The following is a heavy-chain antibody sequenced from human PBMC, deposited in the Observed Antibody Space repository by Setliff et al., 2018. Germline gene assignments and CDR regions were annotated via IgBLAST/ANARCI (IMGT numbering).Heavy chain of an antibody. J-gene: IGHJ6*03. Sequence: SETLSLTCTVSGGSISSGDSYWSWIRQPPGKGLEWVGYIYYSGSTYYNPSLKSRVTISVDTSKNQFSLKLNSVTAADMAVYYCAREQWLDPPGYYYMDVWAKGTTVTVSS. CDR3: AREQWLDPPGYYYMDV. V-gene: IGHV4-30-4*08. CDR1: GGSISSGDSY. D-gene: IGHD6-19*01. CDR2: IYYSGST.